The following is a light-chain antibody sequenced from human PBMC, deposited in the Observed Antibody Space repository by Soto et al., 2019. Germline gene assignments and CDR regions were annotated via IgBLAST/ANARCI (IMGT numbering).Light chain of an antibody. V-gene: IGLV1-44*01. Sequence: QPVLTQPPSASGTPGQRVTISCSGSSTNIGSNTVNWYQQLPGAAPKLLIQSNNQRPSGVPDRFSGSQSGSSASLAISGLQSEDEADYYCAVWDDSLNGYVFGIGTKVTVL. CDR1: STNIGSNT. CDR2: SNN. J-gene: IGLJ1*01. CDR3: AVWDDSLNGYV.